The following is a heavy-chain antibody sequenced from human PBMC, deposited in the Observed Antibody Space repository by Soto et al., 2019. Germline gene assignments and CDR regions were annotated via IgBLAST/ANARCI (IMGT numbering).Heavy chain of an antibody. CDR2: ITSDTKTI. V-gene: IGHV3-48*02. Sequence: EVQLVESGGDLVQRGGSLRLSCVASGFTFSVYSMNWVRQAPGKGLEWFSYITSDTKTIKYADSVKGRFTISRDNAKNSVYLQMNSLRDEDTAVYYCVGSVEGHFDYWGQGTVVTVSS. D-gene: IGHD6-19*01. CDR1: GFTFSVYS. CDR3: VGSVEGHFDY. J-gene: IGHJ4*02.